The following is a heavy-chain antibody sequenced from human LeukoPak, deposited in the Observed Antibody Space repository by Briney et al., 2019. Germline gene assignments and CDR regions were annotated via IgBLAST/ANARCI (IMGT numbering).Heavy chain of an antibody. CDR2: TIPMLGTA. CDR3: ASTPMVRGVLIRTYFDY. CDR1: GGTLGSYT. J-gene: IGHJ4*02. D-gene: IGHD3-10*01. Sequence: SVKVSCKASGGTLGSYTFSWVRQAPGQGLEWMGGTIPMLGTANYAQKFQGRVRITADESTSTIYMEMSSLRYEDTAVYYCASTPMVRGVLIRTYFDYWGQGTLVTVSS. V-gene: IGHV1-69*16.